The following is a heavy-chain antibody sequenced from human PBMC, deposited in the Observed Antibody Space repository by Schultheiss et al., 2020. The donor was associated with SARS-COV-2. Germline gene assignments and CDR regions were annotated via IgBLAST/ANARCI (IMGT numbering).Heavy chain of an antibody. V-gene: IGHV1-58*01. CDR3: AADGEGVPAASFDY. D-gene: IGHD2-2*01. J-gene: IGHJ4*02. CDR1: GFTFTSSA. Sequence: SVKVSCKASGFTFTSSAVQWVRQARGQRLEWIGWIVVGSGNTNYAQKFQERVTITRDMSTSTAYMELSSLRSEDTAVYYCAADGEGVPAASFDYWGQGTLVTVSS. CDR2: IVVGSGNT.